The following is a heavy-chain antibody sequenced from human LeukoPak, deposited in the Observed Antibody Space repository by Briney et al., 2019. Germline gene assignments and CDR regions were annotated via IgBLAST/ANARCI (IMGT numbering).Heavy chain of an antibody. Sequence: GGSLRLSCAASGFTFSSYAMSWVRQAPGKGLKWVSAISGSGGSTYYADSVKGRFTISRDSSKNTLYLQMNSLRAEDTAVYYCAKARTNYYYYYGMDVWGKGTTVTVSS. CDR3: AKARTNYYYYYGMDV. V-gene: IGHV3-23*01. CDR2: ISGSGGST. J-gene: IGHJ6*04. CDR1: GFTFSSYA.